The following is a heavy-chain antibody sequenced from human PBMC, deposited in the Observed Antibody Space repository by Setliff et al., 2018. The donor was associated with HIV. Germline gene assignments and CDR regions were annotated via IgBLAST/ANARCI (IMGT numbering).Heavy chain of an antibody. Sequence: VASVKVSCKASGYTFTDYFLHWVRQAPGQGLEWMGWISPHNGDKNIPQRFRGRVTMTRDTSTSTAYMELRSLRSDDTALYYCARKPTGSPSDYWGQGTLVTVSS. CDR2: ISPHNGDK. CDR3: ARKPTGSPSDY. J-gene: IGHJ4*02. D-gene: IGHD2-2*01. CDR1: GYTFTDYF. V-gene: IGHV1-2*02.